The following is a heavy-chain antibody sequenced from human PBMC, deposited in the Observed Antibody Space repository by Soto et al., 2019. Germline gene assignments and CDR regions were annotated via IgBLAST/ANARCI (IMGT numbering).Heavy chain of an antibody. CDR2: ISGSGGST. J-gene: IGHJ4*02. V-gene: IGHV3-23*01. CDR1: GFTFSSYA. Sequence: PGGSLKLSSAASGFTFSSYAMSWVRQAPGKGLEWVSAISGSGGSTYYADSVKGRFTISRDNSKNTLYLQMNSLRAEDTAVYYCAITKQPLTPIPSYWGQGTLVTVSS. D-gene: IGHD2-15*01. CDR3: AITKQPLTPIPSY.